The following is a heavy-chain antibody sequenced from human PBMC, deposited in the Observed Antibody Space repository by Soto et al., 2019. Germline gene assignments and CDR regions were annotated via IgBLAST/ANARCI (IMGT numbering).Heavy chain of an antibody. CDR2: IFYSGYT. V-gene: IGHV4-4*02. D-gene: IGHD3-10*01. Sequence: SETLSLTCAVSGGSISSNNWWSWVRQPPGKGLEWIGEIFYSGYTHYSPSLKSRVTISVDKSKNQFSLKLTSVTAADTAVYYCARDMVRGVPQYWGQGTLVTVSS. J-gene: IGHJ4*02. CDR3: ARDMVRGVPQY. CDR1: GGSISSNNW.